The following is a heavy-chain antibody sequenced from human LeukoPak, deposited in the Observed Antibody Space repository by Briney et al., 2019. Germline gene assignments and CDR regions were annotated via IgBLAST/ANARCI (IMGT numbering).Heavy chain of an antibody. CDR3: TRGLEYSSTDAFDI. J-gene: IGHJ3*02. CDR2: IGSSRRYI. CDR1: GITFSRHS. D-gene: IGHD6-6*01. V-gene: IGHV3-21*01. Sequence: PGGSLRLSCEVSGITFSRHSMNWVRQAPGKGLEWVASIGSSRRYIYHADSVRGRFTISGDNAEKSLYLEMNSLRVEDTAVYCCTRGLEYSSTDAFDIWGQGIMVTVSS.